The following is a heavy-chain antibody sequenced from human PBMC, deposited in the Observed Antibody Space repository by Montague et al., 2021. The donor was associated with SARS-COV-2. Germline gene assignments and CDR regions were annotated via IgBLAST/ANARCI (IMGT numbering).Heavy chain of an antibody. J-gene: IGHJ4*02. CDR1: GGSISSSHW. CDR3: ARGPDSSGYYNDFDY. V-gene: IGHV4-4*02. CDR2: IYDSETI. D-gene: IGHD3-22*01. Sequence: SETLSLTCAVSGGSISSSHWFTWVRQPPGKGLEWIGDIYDSETINYNPSLKRRVTISVDRSKNQFSLKLSSVTAADTAVYYCARGPDSSGYYNDFDYWGRGTLVTVSS.